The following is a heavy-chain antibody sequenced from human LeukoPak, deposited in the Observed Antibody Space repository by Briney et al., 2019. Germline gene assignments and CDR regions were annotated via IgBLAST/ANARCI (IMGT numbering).Heavy chain of an antibody. V-gene: IGHV3-23*01. Sequence: GRSLRLSCAASGFTFSSYAMSWVRQAPGKGLEWVSAISGSGGSTYYADSVKGRFTISRDNSKNTLYLQMNSLRAEDTAVYYCAKGRGKTYYYDSSGYYSLNYWGQGTLVTVSS. CDR3: AKGRGKTYYYDSSGYYSLNY. J-gene: IGHJ4*02. D-gene: IGHD3-22*01. CDR1: GFTFSSYA. CDR2: ISGSGGST.